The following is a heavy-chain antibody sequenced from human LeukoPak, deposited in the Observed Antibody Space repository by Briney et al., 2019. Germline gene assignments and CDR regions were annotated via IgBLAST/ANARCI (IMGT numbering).Heavy chain of an antibody. CDR3: VKDCCCSSTSCYRGGPAFDY. J-gene: IGHJ4*02. Sequence: PGGSLGLSCSASGFTFSSYAMHWVRQTPGKGLEYVSIISSNGGSTYYAESVKGRFTISRDNSKSTLYLQMSSLRVEDTAVYYCVKDCCCSSTSCYRGGPAFDYWGQGTLVTVSS. D-gene: IGHD2-2*01. V-gene: IGHV3-64D*06. CDR2: ISSNGGST. CDR1: GFTFSSYA.